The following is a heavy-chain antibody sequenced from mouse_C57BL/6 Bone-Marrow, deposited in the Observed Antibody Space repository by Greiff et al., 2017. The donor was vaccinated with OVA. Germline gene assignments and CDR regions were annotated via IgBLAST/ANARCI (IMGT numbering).Heavy chain of an antibody. CDR2: IDPSDSYT. CDR3: AREGWLRLFDY. CDR1: GYTFTSYW. Sequence: QVQLQQPGAELVMPGASVKLSCKASGYTFTSYWMHWVKQRPGQGLEWIGEIDPSDSYTNYNQKFKGKSTLTEDKSSSTAYMQLSSLTSEDSAVYYCAREGWLRLFDYWGQGTTLTVSS. V-gene: IGHV1-69*01. J-gene: IGHJ2*01. D-gene: IGHD2-2*01.